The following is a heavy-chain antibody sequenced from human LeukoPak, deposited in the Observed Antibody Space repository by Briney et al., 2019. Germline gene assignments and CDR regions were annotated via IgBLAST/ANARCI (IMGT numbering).Heavy chain of an antibody. J-gene: IGHJ3*02. D-gene: IGHD3-10*01. CDR3: ASSQYYYGSGLLGAFDI. V-gene: IGHV4-30-4*01. CDR2: IYYSGST. Sequence: SQTLSLTCTVSGGSISSGDYYWSWIRQPPGKGLEWIGYIYYSGSTYYNPSLKSRVTISVDTSKNQFSLKLSSVTAADTAVYYCASSQYYYGSGLLGAFDIWGQGTMVTVPS. CDR1: GGSISSGDYY.